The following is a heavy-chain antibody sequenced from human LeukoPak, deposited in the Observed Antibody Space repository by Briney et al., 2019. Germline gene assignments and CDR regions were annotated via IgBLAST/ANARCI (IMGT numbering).Heavy chain of an antibody. CDR2: ISWNSGSI. Sequence: GGSLRLSCAASGFTFDDYAMHWVRQAPGKGLEWVSGISWNSGSIGYADSVKGRFTISRDNAKNSLYLQMNSLRAEDTAVYYCAKEYSRFDAFDIWGQGTMVTVSS. D-gene: IGHD6-13*01. CDR3: AKEYSRFDAFDI. CDR1: GFTFDDYA. V-gene: IGHV3-9*01. J-gene: IGHJ3*02.